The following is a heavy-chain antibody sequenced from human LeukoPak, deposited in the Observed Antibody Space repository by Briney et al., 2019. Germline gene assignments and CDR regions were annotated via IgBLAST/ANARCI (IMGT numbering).Heavy chain of an antibody. J-gene: IGHJ4*02. D-gene: IGHD6-13*01. V-gene: IGHV1-3*01. CDR2: INAGNGNT. Sequence: ASVKVSCKASGYAFTSYAMHWVRQAPGQRLEWMGWINAGNGNTKYSQKFQGRVTITRDTSASTAYMELSSLRSEDTAVYYCAGHPIAAAGGGYWGQGTLVTVSS. CDR3: AGHPIAAAGGGY. CDR1: GYAFTSYA.